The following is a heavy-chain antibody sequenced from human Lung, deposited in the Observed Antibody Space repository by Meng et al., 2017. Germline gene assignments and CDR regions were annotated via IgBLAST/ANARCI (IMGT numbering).Heavy chain of an antibody. D-gene: IGHD6-19*01. Sequence: QVQLVESGAEVKNTEASVKVSCKASGYTFTRHWMHWVRQAPGQGLEWMGWIHPSGHPTYAQKFQGRVTMTIDTSTTTASMELRSLRSDDSALYYCVKHSSDWSLDSWGQGTLVTVSS. CDR1: GYTFTRHW. J-gene: IGHJ4*02. V-gene: IGHV1-46*01. CDR3: VKHSSDWSLDS. CDR2: IHPSGHP.